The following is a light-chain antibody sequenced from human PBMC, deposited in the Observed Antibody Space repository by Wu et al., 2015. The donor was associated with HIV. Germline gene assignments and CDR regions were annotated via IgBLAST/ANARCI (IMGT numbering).Light chain of an antibody. J-gene: IGKJ4*01. Sequence: IVLTQSPGTLSLSPGQSATLSCRASQSISPSYLAWYQQKPGQAPRLIIYAASRRASGIPQRFSGSGSGTDFTLTINSLQPEDFATYSCQQGNSFPFTFGGGTKVEIK. CDR2: AAS. V-gene: IGKV3D-20*02. CDR1: QSISPSY. CDR3: QQGNSFPFT.